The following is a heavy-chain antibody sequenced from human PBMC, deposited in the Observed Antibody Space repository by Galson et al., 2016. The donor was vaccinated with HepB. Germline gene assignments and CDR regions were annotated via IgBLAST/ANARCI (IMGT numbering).Heavy chain of an antibody. Sequence: SVKVSCKASEGTINNYAISWARQAPGQGLEWVGNILHIFDTTNYAQKFEGRVTITADESTSTAYMELSSLRSEDTAIYYCARVNTAPENYYFHYGMDVWGQGTTVTVSS. CDR1: EGTINNYA. CDR3: ARVNTAPENYYFHYGMDV. V-gene: IGHV1-69*13. D-gene: IGHD3-22*01. CDR2: ILHIFDTT. J-gene: IGHJ6*02.